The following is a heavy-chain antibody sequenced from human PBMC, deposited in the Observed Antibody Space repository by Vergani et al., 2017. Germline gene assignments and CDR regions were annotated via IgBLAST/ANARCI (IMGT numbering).Heavy chain of an antibody. CDR1: GGSFSGYY. V-gene: IGHV4-34*01. J-gene: IGHJ6*03. CDR2: INHSGST. CDR3: AKDISGYYGSGSAAMDV. D-gene: IGHD3-10*01. Sequence: QVQLQQWGAGLLKPSETLSLTCAVYGGSFSGYYWSWIRQPPGKGLEWIGEINHSGSTNYNPSLKSRVTISVDTSNNQFSLKLSSVTAADTALYYCAKDISGYYGSGSAAMDVWGKGTTVTVSS.